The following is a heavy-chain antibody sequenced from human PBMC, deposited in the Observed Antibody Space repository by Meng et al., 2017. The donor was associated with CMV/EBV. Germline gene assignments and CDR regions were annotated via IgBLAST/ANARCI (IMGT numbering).Heavy chain of an antibody. CDR3: ATSSVEVMIYAGLDY. J-gene: IGHJ4*02. Sequence: GYTFTGYYVPWARQAPGQGLAWMGWINPASGDTILAQKFQGRVTMTRDTSLTTAYMELNRLRSDDTAVYYCATSSVEVMIYAGLDYWGQGTLVTVSS. CDR1: GYTFTGYY. V-gene: IGHV1-2*02. CDR2: INPASGDT. D-gene: IGHD2/OR15-2a*01.